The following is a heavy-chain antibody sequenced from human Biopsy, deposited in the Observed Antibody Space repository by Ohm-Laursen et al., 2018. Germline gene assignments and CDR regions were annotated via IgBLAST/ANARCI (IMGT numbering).Heavy chain of an antibody. Sequence: SETLSFTCTVSGGSFTGHYWTWIRQPPGKGLEWIGHISHTGYTSYKSSLKSRVTISLDTSRKHFSLRLTSLAAAGTAVYYCARGSNEYGGLYFPHWGQGTLVTVSS. D-gene: IGHD4-23*01. CDR1: GGSFTGHY. V-gene: IGHV4-59*11. J-gene: IGHJ1*01. CDR3: ARGSNEYGGLYFPH. CDR2: ISHTGYT.